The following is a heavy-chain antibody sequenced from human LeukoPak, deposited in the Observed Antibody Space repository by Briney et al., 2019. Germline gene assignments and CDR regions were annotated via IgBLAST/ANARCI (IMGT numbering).Heavy chain of an antibody. CDR1: GGSISSSNW. CDR3: ARLHYYDSSGYFDVGWFDP. V-gene: IGHV4-4*02. Sequence: SETLSLTCAVSGGSISSSNWWSWVRQPPGKGLEWIGEIYHSGSTNYNPSLKSRVTISVDTSKNQFSLKLSSVTAADTAVYYCARLHYYDSSGYFDVGWFDPWGQGTLVTVSS. D-gene: IGHD3-22*01. CDR2: IYHSGST. J-gene: IGHJ5*02.